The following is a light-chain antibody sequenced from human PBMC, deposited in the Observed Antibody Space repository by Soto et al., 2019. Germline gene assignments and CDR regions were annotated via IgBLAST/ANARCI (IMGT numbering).Light chain of an antibody. CDR3: QQFIAYPHT. J-gene: IGKJ2*01. CDR2: DAS. V-gene: IGKV1-13*02. Sequence: AIQLTQSPSSLSASVGDTVTITCRASQGITNCLAWYQQTPGKPPKVLIYDASTLESGVPSRFSGSGSGTDFTLTISSLQPDDFGSYYCQQFIAYPHTFGHGTKLEIK. CDR1: QGITNC.